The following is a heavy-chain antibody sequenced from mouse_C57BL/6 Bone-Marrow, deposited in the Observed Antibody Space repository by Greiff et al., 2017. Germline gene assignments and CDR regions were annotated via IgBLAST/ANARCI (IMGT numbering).Heavy chain of an antibody. J-gene: IGHJ2*01. D-gene: IGHD2-2*01. CDR3: AGYGYDIFDY. CDR2: INPNNGGT. Sequence: EVQLQQSGPELVKPGASVKMSCKASGYTFTDYNMHWVKQSHGKSLEWIGYINPNNGGTSYNQKFKGKATLTVNKSSSTAYMELRSLTSEDSAVYYCAGYGYDIFDYWGQGTTLTVSS. CDR1: GYTFTDYN. V-gene: IGHV1-22*01.